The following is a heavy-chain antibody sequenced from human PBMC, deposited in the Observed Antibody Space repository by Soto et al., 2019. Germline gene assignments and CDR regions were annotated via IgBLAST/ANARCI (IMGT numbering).Heavy chain of an antibody. J-gene: IGHJ4*02. CDR3: ARGIVVVVAATPFDY. CDR2: ISYDGSNK. V-gene: IGHV3-30-3*01. D-gene: IGHD2-15*01. CDR1: GFTFSSYA. Sequence: QVQLVESGGGVVQPGRSLRLSCAASGFTFSSYAMHWVRQAPGKGLEWVAVISYDGSNKYYADSVKGRFTISRDNSKKTLYLQMNSLRAEDTAVYYCARGIVVVVAATPFDYWGQGTLVTVSS.